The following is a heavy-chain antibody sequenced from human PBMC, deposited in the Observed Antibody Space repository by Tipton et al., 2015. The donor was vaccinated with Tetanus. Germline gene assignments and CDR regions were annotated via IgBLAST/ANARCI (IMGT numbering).Heavy chain of an antibody. CDR2: SWYDGTDT. J-gene: IGHJ4*02. V-gene: IGHV3-33*01. CDR3: AREADCSGGSCFSGGFDN. Sequence: SLRLSCAASGFIFSSYGIHWVRQAPGKGLEWVAVSWYDGTDTYYAESVRGRFTLSRDNSKNTLYLQMNSLRVDDTAVYYCAREADCSGGSCFSGGFDNWGQGTQVTVSS. D-gene: IGHD2-15*01. CDR1: GFIFSSYG.